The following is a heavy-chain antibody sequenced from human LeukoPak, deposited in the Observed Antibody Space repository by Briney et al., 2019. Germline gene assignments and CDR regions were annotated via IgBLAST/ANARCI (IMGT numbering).Heavy chain of an antibody. CDR2: MYYTGGT. V-gene: IGHV4-38-2*01. CDR3: ASPGGNRWLQFYHFDY. Sequence: SETLSLTCAVSGYSISSGYYWGWIRQPPGKGLEWIGIMYYTGGTYYNPSLKSRVTISGDTSKNQFSLKLSSVTAADTAVYYCASPGGNRWLQFYHFDYWGQGTLVTVSS. D-gene: IGHD5-24*01. CDR1: GYSISSGYY. J-gene: IGHJ4*02.